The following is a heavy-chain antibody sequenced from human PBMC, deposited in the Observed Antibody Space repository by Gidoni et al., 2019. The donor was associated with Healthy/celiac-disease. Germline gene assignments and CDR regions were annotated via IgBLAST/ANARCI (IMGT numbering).Heavy chain of an antibody. V-gene: IGHV3-23*01. J-gene: IGHJ6*02. Sequence: EVQLLESGGGLVQPGGSLRLSCAASGFTFSSYAMSWVRQAPGKGLEWVSAISGSGGSTYYADAVKGRFTISRDNAKNTLYLQMNSRRAEDTAVYYCAKTIAAAGHYYYGMDVWGQGTTVTVSS. D-gene: IGHD6-13*01. CDR2: ISGSGGST. CDR3: AKTIAAAGHYYYGMDV. CDR1: GFTFSSYA.